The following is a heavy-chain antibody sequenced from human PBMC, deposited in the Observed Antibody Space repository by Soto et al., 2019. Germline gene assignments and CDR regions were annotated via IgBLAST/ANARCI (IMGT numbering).Heavy chain of an antibody. J-gene: IGHJ6*02. CDR1: GLTFSSYA. CDR3: AKGGGFCGGDCQYYYYYGMDV. CDR2: ISGSGGST. D-gene: IGHD2-21*02. Sequence: GGSLRLSCAASGLTFSSYAMSWVRQAPGKGLEWVSAISGSGGSTYYADSVKGRFTISRDNSKNTLYLQMNSLRAEDTAVYYCAKGGGFCGGDCQYYYYYGMDVWGQGTTVTVSS. V-gene: IGHV3-23*01.